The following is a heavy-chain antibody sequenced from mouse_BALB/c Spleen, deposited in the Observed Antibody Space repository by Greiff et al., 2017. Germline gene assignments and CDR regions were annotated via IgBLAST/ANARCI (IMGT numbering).Heavy chain of an antibody. CDR1: GFTFSNYA. J-gene: IGHJ4*01. Sequence: EVKLMESGGGLVKPGGSLKLSCAASGFTFSNYAMSWVRQTPEKRLEWVASISSGGSTYYPDSVKGRFTISRDNARNILYLQMSSLRSEDTAMYYCARGGDGYYDYAMDYWGQGTSVTVSS. V-gene: IGHV5-6-5*01. D-gene: IGHD2-3*01. CDR3: ARGGDGYYDYAMDY. CDR2: ISSGGST.